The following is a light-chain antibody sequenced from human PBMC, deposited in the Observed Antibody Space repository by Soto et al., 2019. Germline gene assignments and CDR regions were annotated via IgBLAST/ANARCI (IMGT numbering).Light chain of an antibody. CDR3: SSYARSSASV. J-gene: IGLJ1*01. CDR1: SRDVGGYNY. Sequence: QSALTQPASVSGSPGQSITIPCTGTSRDVGGYNYVSWYQQHPGKAPKLLIHEVTNRPSGVSNRFSGSKSGNTASLTISGLEAEDEAHYYCSSYARSSASVFGPGTKVTVL. CDR2: EVT. V-gene: IGLV2-14*01.